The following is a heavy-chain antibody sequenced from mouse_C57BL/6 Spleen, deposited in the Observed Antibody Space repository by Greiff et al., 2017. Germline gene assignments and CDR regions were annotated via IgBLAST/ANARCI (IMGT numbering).Heavy chain of an antibody. CDR2: IDPSDSYT. CDR3: ARRYYGVYFDD. CDR1: GYTFTSYW. J-gene: IGHJ2*01. V-gene: IGHV1-69*01. D-gene: IGHD1-1*02. Sequence: QVQLQQPGAELVMPGASVKLSCKASGYTFTSYWMHWVKQRPGQGLEWIGEIDPSDSYTNYNQKFKGKSTLTVDKSSSTAYMQLSSLTSEDSAVYYCARRYYGVYFDDWGQGTTLTVSS.